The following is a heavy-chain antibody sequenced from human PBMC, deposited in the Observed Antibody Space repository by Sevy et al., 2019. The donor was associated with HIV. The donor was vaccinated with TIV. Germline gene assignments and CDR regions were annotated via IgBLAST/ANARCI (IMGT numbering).Heavy chain of an antibody. J-gene: IGHJ4*02. CDR3: TRGLATADTPEYYFDY. V-gene: IGHV3-49*03. Sequence: GGSLRLSCTSSGFTFGDYAMSWFRQAPGKGLEWVAFIRRNSHEPYGGTTEYAASVKGRFTILRDDSKSIAYLQMNSLKTEDTAVYYCTRGLATADTPEYYFDYWSQGILVTVSS. CDR1: GFTFGDYA. D-gene: IGHD5-12*01. CDR2: IRRNSHEPYGGTT.